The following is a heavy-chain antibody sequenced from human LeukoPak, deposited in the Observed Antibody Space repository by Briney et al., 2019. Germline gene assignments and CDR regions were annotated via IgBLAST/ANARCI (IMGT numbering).Heavy chain of an antibody. CDR1: GFTFSSYW. CDR2: INSDGSST. J-gene: IGHJ5*02. Sequence: PGGSLRLSCAASGFTFSSYWMHWVRQAPGKGLVWVSRINSDGSSTSYADSVKGRFTISRDNGENTLYLQMNSLRAEDTAVYYCARAGDIVVVVADWFDPWGQGTLVTVSS. V-gene: IGHV3-74*01. CDR3: ARAGDIVVVVADWFDP. D-gene: IGHD2-15*01.